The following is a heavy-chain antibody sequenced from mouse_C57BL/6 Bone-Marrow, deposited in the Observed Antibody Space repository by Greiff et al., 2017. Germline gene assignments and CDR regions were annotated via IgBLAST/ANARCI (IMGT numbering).Heavy chain of an antibody. V-gene: IGHV5-9*01. CDR2: ISGGGGNT. D-gene: IGHD1-1*01. Sequence: EVMLVASGGGLVTPGGSLKLSCAASGFTFSSYTMSWVRQTPEKRLQWVAAISGGGGNTSYPDSVKGRFTISRDNDKNILYLQMSSLRSEDTALYYCSRQVTTVLATKYFDVWGTGTTVTVSS. CDR3: SRQVTTVLATKYFDV. CDR1: GFTFSSYT. J-gene: IGHJ1*03.